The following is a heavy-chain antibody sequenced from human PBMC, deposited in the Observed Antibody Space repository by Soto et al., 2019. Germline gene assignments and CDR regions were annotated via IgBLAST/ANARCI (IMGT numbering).Heavy chain of an antibody. V-gene: IGHV3-74*01. CDR2: TNSDGSST. Sequence: EVQLVESGGGLVQPGGSLRLSCAASGFTFSSYWMHWVRQAPGKGLVWVSRTNSDGSSTSYADSVKGRFTISRDNAKNTLYLHMNSMRAEDTAVYYCARAIPYKCCDYWGQGTLVTVSS. J-gene: IGHJ4*02. CDR3: ARAIPYKCCDY. CDR1: GFTFSSYW. D-gene: IGHD1-20*01.